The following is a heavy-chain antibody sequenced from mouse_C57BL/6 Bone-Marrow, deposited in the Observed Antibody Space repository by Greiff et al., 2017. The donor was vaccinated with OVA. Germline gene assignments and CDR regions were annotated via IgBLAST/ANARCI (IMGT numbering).Heavy chain of an antibody. CDR3: TRDYYGYDVFAY. Sequence: VKLVESGAELVRPGASVTLSCKASGYTFTDYEMHWVKQTPVHGLEWIGAIDPETGGTAYNQKFKGKAILTADKSSSTAYMELRSLTSEDSAVYYCTRDYYGYDVFAYWGQGTLVTVSA. CDR2: IDPETGGT. CDR1: GYTFTDYE. J-gene: IGHJ3*01. V-gene: IGHV1-15*01. D-gene: IGHD2-2*01.